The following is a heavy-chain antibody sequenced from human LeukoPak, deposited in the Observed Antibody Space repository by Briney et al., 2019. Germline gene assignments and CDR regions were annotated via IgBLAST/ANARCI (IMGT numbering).Heavy chain of an antibody. Sequence: PGGSLRLSCAASGFMYSSCAMNWVRQAPGKGLERVSYISSSGSTTSYTDSVKGRFAISRDNAKNSLYLQINSLRAEDTAVYYCARDLGTSWFLDYWGQGTLVTVSS. D-gene: IGHD6-13*01. CDR2: ISSSGSTT. V-gene: IGHV3-48*03. J-gene: IGHJ4*02. CDR3: ARDLGTSWFLDY. CDR1: GFMYSSCA.